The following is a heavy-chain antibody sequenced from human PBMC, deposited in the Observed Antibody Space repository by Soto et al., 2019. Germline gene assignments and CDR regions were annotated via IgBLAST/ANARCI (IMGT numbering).Heavy chain of an antibody. Sequence: PGGSLRLSCAASGFRFNNYAMNWVRQAPGMGLEWVATISNTGGGTYYADSVKGRFTISRDNSKNTLYLQMSSLRVEDTAVYYCAKDRLPGNFDYWGQGTHVTAPQ. J-gene: IGHJ4*02. CDR1: GFRFNNYA. D-gene: IGHD2-15*01. CDR2: ISNTGGGT. V-gene: IGHV3-23*01. CDR3: AKDRLPGNFDY.